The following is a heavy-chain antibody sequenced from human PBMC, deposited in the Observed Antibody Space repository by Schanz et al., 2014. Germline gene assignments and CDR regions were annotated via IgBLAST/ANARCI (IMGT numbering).Heavy chain of an antibody. CDR2: ITSTSRDI. CDR3: AKIRYDSSGYYLPYYGMDV. J-gene: IGHJ6*02. CDR1: GFTFSNYT. Sequence: EVFLVESGGGLVQPGGSLRLSCAASGFTFSNYTMYWVRQAPGKGLEWVSSITSTSRDIYYADSLKGRFIIPRDNSKNTLYLQMNSLRAEDTAVYYCAKIRYDSSGYYLPYYGMDVWGQGTTVIVSS. D-gene: IGHD3-22*01. V-gene: IGHV3-23*04.